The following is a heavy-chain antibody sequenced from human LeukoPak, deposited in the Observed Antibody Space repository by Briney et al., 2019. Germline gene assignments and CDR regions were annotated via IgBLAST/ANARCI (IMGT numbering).Heavy chain of an antibody. CDR1: GFTFSSYS. D-gene: IGHD2-2*01. J-gene: IGHJ4*02. CDR2: ISSSSSYI. V-gene: IGHV3-21*01. CDR3: ASLPPVVALHY. Sequence: NSGGSLRLSCAASGFTFSSYSMNWVRQAPGKGLEWVSSISSSSSYIYYADSVEGRFTISRDNAKNSLYLQMNSLRAEDTAVYYCASLPPVVALHYWGQGTLVTVSS.